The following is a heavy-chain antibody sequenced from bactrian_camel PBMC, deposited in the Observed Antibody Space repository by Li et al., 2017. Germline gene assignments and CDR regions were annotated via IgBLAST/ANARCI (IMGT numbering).Heavy chain of an antibody. Sequence: QVQLVESGGASVQAGGSLSLSCASSKYIVCMGWFRQAPGNEREFVSRITSDGSTTYKNSVEGRFVISKDTAKNKLYLQMNGLKPDDTAMYFCAAGDRVLGAGCAWKYWGQGTQVTVS. D-gene: IGHD3*01. J-gene: IGHJ4*01. CDR1: KYIVC. CDR2: ITSDGST. CDR3: AAGDRVLGAGCAWKY. V-gene: IGHV3S53*01.